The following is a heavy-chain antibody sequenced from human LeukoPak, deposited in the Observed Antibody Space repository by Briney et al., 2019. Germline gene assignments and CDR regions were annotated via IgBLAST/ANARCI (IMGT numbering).Heavy chain of an antibody. Sequence: KASETLSLTCAVSGASLSAYCWSWIRQPPEKGLEWVGDIDHSGSTNYNPSLKSRVTISVDTSKNQFSLKLSSVTAADTAVYYCARHELELRYEYWYFDLWGRGTLVTVSS. CDR1: GASLSAYC. J-gene: IGHJ2*01. CDR2: IDHSGST. V-gene: IGHV4-34*01. D-gene: IGHD1-7*01. CDR3: ARHELELRYEYWYFDL.